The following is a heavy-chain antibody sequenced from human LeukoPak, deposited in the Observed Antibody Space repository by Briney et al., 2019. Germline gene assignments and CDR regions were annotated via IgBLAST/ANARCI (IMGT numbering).Heavy chain of an antibody. J-gene: IGHJ4*02. CDR1: GFTFSSYA. CDR2: ISYDGSNK. Sequence: GGSLRLSCAASGFTFSSYAMHWVRQAPGKGLEWVAVISYDGSNKYYADSVKGRFTISRDNSKNTLYLQMNCLRAEDTAVYYCARDITMVRGVLDYWGQGTLVTVSS. CDR3: ARDITMVRGVLDY. V-gene: IGHV3-30*04. D-gene: IGHD3-10*01.